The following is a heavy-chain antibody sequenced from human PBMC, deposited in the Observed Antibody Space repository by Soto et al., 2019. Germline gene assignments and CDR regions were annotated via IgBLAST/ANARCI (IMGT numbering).Heavy chain of an antibody. CDR1: GGSFTDYT. Sequence: QVQLQQWGAGLLKPSETLSLTCAVHGGSFTDYTWSWIRQPPGKGLEWIVESDHTRAAFYSPSLERRVTLLHDTSTTQFSLILSSVTAADTAMVFCARGSDTPPLQKGSWCAPWGQGTRVVVSP. CDR2: SDHTRAA. D-gene: IGHD5-18*01. J-gene: IGHJ5*02. V-gene: IGHV4-34*02. CDR3: ARGSDTPPLQKGSWCAP.